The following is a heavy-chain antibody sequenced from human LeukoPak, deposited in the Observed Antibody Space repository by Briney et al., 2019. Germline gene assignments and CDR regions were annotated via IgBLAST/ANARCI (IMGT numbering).Heavy chain of an antibody. CDR1: GYTFTSFG. CDR2: ISAYNGNT. Sequence: GASVKVSRKASGYTFTSFGINWVRQAPGQGLEWMGWISAYNGNTNCAQKLQDRVTMTTDTSTSTAYMELRSLRSDDTAIYYCARMMSIPVAGHRPLFDYWGQGTLVTVSS. D-gene: IGHD6-19*01. J-gene: IGHJ4*02. CDR3: ARMMSIPVAGHRPLFDY. V-gene: IGHV1-18*01.